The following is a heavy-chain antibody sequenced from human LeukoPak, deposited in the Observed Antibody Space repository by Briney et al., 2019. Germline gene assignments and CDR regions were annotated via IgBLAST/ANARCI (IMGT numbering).Heavy chain of an antibody. CDR2: ISYDGSNK. J-gene: IGHJ6*02. CDR3: AKDLIGYSSSWYEYYYYYGMDV. CDR1: GFTFSSYA. V-gene: IGHV3-30*04. Sequence: GGSLRLSCAASGFTFSSYAMHWVRQAPGKGLEWVAVISYDGSNKYYADSVKGRFTISRDNSKNTLYLQMNSLRAEDTAVYYCAKDLIGYSSSWYEYYYYYGMDVWGQGTTVTVSS. D-gene: IGHD6-13*01.